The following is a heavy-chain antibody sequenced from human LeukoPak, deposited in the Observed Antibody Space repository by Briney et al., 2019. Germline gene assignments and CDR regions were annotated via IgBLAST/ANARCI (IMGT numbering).Heavy chain of an antibody. D-gene: IGHD1-1*01. V-gene: IGHV5-10-1*01. CDR2: IDPSDSYT. CDR1: GYSFTSYW. J-gene: IGHJ5*02. Sequence: GESLRISCKGSGYSFTSYWINWVRQMPGKGLEWMGRIDPSDSYTNYSPSFQGHVSISADKSIRPAYLQWSSLKASDTAMYYCARGTISNWFDPWGQGTLVTVSS. CDR3: ARGTISNWFDP.